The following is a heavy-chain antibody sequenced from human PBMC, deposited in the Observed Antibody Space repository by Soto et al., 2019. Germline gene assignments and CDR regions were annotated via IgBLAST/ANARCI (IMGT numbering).Heavy chain of an antibody. D-gene: IGHD5-18*01. CDR3: ASHQRIQLWHLR. CDR1: GFTFSSYS. J-gene: IGHJ4*02. CDR2: ISSSSYI. Sequence: PGGSLRLSCAASGFTFSSYSMNWVRQAPGKGLEWVSSISSSSYIYCADSVKGRFTISRDNAKNSLYLQMNSLRAEDTAVYYCASHQRIQLWHLRWGQGTLVTVSS. V-gene: IGHV3-21*01.